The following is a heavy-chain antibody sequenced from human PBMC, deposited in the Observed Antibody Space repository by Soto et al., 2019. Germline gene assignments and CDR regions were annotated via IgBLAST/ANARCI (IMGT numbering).Heavy chain of an antibody. CDR1: GYSFSDYY. V-gene: IGHV1-2*02. J-gene: IGHJ6*02. D-gene: IGHD2-2*01. CDR2: INCKSGDT. CDR3: AGGGYQLLYGMDV. Sequence: ASVKVSCKASGYSFSDYYVHWLRQAPGQGLEWMGWINCKSGDTRFAQKFQVRVAMTRDTSTSTAYMELSSLTSDDTAVYYCAGGGYQLLYGMDVWGQGTTVTVSS.